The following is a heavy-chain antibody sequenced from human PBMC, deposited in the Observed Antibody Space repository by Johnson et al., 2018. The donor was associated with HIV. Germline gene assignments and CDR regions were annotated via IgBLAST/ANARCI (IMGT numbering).Heavy chain of an antibody. Sequence: VQLVESGGGVVQPGGSLRLSCAAAGFTFSSYVMSWVRQAPGKGLEWVSGISWNGGSAAYADSVKGRFTISRDNAKNSLYLQMNSLRAEDTALYYCAKDCALVGATVWPDAFDIWGQGTMVTVSS. J-gene: IGHJ3*02. V-gene: IGHV3-20*04. CDR3: AKDCALVGATVWPDAFDI. D-gene: IGHD1-26*01. CDR1: GFTFSSYV. CDR2: ISWNGGSA.